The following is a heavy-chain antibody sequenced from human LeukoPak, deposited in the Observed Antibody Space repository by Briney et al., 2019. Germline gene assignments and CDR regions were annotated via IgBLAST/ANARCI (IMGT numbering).Heavy chain of an antibody. CDR3: ARESDVGKDFDC. CDR2: INPSNGDT. V-gene: IGHV1-46*01. CDR1: GYTFTGYY. D-gene: IGHD1-1*01. Sequence: AASVKVSCKASGYTFTGYYMHWVRQAPGQGLEWMGWINPSNGDTNYAQRFQGRVTMTRDTSTSTVYMELSSLDSEDTAVYYCARESDVGKDFDCWGQGTLVTVSS. J-gene: IGHJ4*02.